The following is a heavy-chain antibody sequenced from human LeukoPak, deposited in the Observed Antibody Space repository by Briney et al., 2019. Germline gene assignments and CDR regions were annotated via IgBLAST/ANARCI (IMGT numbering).Heavy chain of an antibody. J-gene: IGHJ6*02. V-gene: IGHV3-66*01. D-gene: IGHD2-15*01. Sequence: GGSLRLSCAASGFTVSSNYMSWVRQAPGKGLEWVSVIYSGGSTYYADSVKGRFTISRDNSKNTLYLQMNSLRAEDTAVYYCARDTARALDPGYCSGGSCYYYYGTDVWGQGTTVTVSS. CDR1: GFTVSSNY. CDR2: IYSGGST. CDR3: ARDTARALDPGYCSGGSCYYYYGTDV.